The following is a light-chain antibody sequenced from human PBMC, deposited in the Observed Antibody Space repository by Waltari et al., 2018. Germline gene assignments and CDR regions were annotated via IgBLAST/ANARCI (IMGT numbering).Light chain of an antibody. CDR2: EAS. Sequence: EIVLTQSPATLSLSPGERVTLSCRASQSVSRSLGWFLQKPGQAPKPLIYEASNRAPGLPGRFSGSGFGRDFTLTISSLEPEDFGVYYCQQRSVWPVTFGGGTKLEI. CDR3: QQRSVWPVT. J-gene: IGKJ4*01. CDR1: QSVSRS. V-gene: IGKV3-11*02.